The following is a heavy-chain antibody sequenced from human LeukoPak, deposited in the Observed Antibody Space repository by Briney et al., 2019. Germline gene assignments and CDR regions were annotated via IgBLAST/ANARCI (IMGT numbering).Heavy chain of an antibody. CDR1: GFTFNNYG. Sequence: PGGSLRLSCAASGFTFNNYGMHWVRQAPGKGLEGVAFIRYNGNNQYYADSVKGRVTISRDNDKNSLYLQMKSLRAEDTAVYYCARDGTAVGINYDYWGQGTLVTVSS. CDR2: IRYNGNNQ. D-gene: IGHD6-13*01. CDR3: ARDGTAVGINYDY. V-gene: IGHV3-30*02. J-gene: IGHJ4*02.